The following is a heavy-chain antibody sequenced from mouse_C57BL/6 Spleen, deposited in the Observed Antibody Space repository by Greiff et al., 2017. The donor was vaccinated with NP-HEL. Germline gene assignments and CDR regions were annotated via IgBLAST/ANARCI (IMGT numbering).Heavy chain of an antibody. CDR3: ARLDYGSTLYAMDY. Sequence: EVMLVESGGGLVKPGGSLKLSCAASGFTFSDYGMHWVRQAPEKGLEWVAYISSGSSTIYYADTVKGRFTISRDNAKNTLFLQMTSLRSEDTAMYYCARLDYGSTLYAMDYWGQGTSVTVSS. D-gene: IGHD1-1*01. V-gene: IGHV5-17*01. CDR1: GFTFSDYG. CDR2: ISSGSSTI. J-gene: IGHJ4*01.